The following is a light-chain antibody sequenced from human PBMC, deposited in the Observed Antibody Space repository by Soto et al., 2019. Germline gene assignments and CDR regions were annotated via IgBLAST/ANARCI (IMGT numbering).Light chain of an antibody. Sequence: EIVLTQSPGTLSLSPGDRVTLSCRATQSVSSNYLAWYQQKPGQAPRLLIYGASSGATGIPDRFSGSGSGTDFTLTISRLEAEDVAVYYCQQHLSTPLTFGGGTKVELK. CDR3: QQHLSTPLT. V-gene: IGKV3-20*01. CDR1: QSVSSNY. CDR2: GAS. J-gene: IGKJ4*01.